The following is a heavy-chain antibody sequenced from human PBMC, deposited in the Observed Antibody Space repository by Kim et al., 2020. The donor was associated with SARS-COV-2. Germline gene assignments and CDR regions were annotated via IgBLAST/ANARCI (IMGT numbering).Heavy chain of an antibody. CDR1: GGSFSGYY. Sequence: SETLSLTCAVYGGSFSGYYWSWIRQPPGKGLEWIGEINHSGSTNYNPSLKSRVTISVDTSKNQFSLKLSSVTAADTAVYYCARAGGTTFSQPFDYWGQGTLVTVSS. CDR2: INHSGST. CDR3: ARAGGTTFSQPFDY. V-gene: IGHV4-34*01. J-gene: IGHJ4*02. D-gene: IGHD1-1*01.